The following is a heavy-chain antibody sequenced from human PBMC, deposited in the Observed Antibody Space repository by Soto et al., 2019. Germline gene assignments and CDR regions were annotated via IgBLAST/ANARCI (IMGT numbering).Heavy chain of an antibody. CDR3: TRDRQLVQDWFDP. J-gene: IGHJ5*02. CDR2: ISSGGEYR. CDR1: GFTFSTYN. D-gene: IGHD6-13*01. V-gene: IGHV3-21*01. Sequence: EVQLVESRGGLAKPGGSLRLSCVASGFTFSTYNMNWVRQAPGKGLEWVSFISSGGEYRYYADSVKGRFNISRDNAQNSLYLHLNSLRAEDTAVYYCTRDRQLVQDWFDPWGQGTPVTVSS.